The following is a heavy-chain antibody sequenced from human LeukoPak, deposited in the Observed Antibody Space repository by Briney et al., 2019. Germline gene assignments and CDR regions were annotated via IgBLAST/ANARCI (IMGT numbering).Heavy chain of an antibody. J-gene: IGHJ5*02. CDR1: GFTFSSYA. CDR2: IYAGGST. Sequence: PGGSLRLSCAASGFTFSSYAMSWVRQAPGKGLEWASVIYAGGSTYYADSVKGRFTFSRDNSKNTLYLQMNSLRAEDTAVYYCARGFNRGFDPWGQGTLVTVSS. V-gene: IGHV3-23*03. D-gene: IGHD1-14*01. CDR3: ARGFNRGFDP.